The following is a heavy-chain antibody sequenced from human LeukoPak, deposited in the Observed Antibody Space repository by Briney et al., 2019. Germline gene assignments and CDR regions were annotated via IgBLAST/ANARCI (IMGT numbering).Heavy chain of an antibody. CDR1: GGSFSGYY. Sequence: PSETLSLTCAVYGGSFSGYYWSWIRQPPGKGLEWIGEINHSGSTNYNPSLKSRVTISVDTSKNQFSLKLRSVTAADTAVYYCARRAFKRDYGAAVAGGRYYYYMDVWGKGTTVTVSS. J-gene: IGHJ6*03. V-gene: IGHV4-34*01. CDR3: ARRAFKRDYGAAVAGGRYYYYMDV. D-gene: IGHD6-19*01. CDR2: INHSGST.